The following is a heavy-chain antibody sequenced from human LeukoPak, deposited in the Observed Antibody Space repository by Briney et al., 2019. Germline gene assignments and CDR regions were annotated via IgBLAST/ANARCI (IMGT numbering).Heavy chain of an antibody. J-gene: IGHJ4*02. CDR3: ARGYCSGGTCYRTFFDY. Sequence: SETLSLTCTVSGGSISSYYWSWIRQPPGKGLEWIGYDSYSGSTNYNSTLKSRVTISVDTSKNQFSLKLSSVTAADTAVYYCARGYCSGGTCYRTFFDYWGQGTLVTVSS. CDR2: DSYSGST. CDR1: GGSISSYY. D-gene: IGHD2-15*01. V-gene: IGHV4-59*01.